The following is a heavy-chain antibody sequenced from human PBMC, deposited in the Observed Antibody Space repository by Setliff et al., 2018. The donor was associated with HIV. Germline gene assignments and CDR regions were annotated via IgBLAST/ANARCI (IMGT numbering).Heavy chain of an antibody. CDR3: LTHHGDPDY. D-gene: IGHD4-17*01. CDR2: INEDGNKK. CDR1: RFSFSTFW. V-gene: IGHV3-7*01. Sequence: GGSLRLSCATSRFSFSTFWMTWVRQAPGKGLEWIANINEDGNKKYHAASVWGRFTISRDNAKSSLYLQMNSLRAEDTAMYYCLTHHGDPDYWGKGTTVTVSS. J-gene: IGHJ6*04.